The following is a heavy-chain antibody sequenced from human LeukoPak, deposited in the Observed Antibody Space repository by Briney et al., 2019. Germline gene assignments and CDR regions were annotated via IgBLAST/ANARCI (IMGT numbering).Heavy chain of an antibody. CDR3: ARDSSLGYTYAFDY. CDR2: IRPNSGGS. J-gene: IGHJ4*02. D-gene: IGHD5-18*01. Sequence: ASVKVSCKASGYTFTDYYIHWVRQAPGQGLEWMGWIRPNSGGSNYAQKFQGRVTMTRDTSINTAYMELSRLRSDDAAVYFCARDSSLGYTYAFDYWGQGTLVSVSS. V-gene: IGHV1-2*02. CDR1: GYTFTDYY.